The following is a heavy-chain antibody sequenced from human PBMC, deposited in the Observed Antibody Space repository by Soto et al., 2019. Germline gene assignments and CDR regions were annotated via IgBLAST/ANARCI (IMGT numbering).Heavy chain of an antibody. CDR3: ARGRSSTSPYPIGY. CDR1: GGSFSGYY. Sequence: PSETLSLTCAVYGGSFSGYYWTWIRQPPGKGLEWIGEINHRGSTNYNPSLKSRVTISVDTSKNQFSLKLSSVTAADTAVYYCARGRSSTSPYPIGYWGQGTLVTVSS. CDR2: INHRGST. D-gene: IGHD2-2*01. V-gene: IGHV4-34*01. J-gene: IGHJ4*02.